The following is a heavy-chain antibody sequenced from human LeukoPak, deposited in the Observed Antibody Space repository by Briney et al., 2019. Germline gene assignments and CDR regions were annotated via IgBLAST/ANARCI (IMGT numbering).Heavy chain of an antibody. CDR3: STVAWMQLWSIDS. D-gene: IGHD5-18*01. CDR1: GFTFSNAW. Sequence: PGRSLRLSCAASGFTFSNAWMSWVGQAPGKGLEWVGRIRSKSDGGTTDYAAPVKGRFTISRDDSQNTLYLQMNSLKIEDTAVYFCSTVAWMQLWSIDSWGQGTLVTVSS. CDR2: IRSKSDGGTT. V-gene: IGHV3-15*01. J-gene: IGHJ4*02.